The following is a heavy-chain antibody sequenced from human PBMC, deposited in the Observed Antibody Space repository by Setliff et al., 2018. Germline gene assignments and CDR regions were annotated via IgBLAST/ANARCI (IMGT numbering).Heavy chain of an antibody. CDR2: ICHSGST. CDR3: ARLSYYGSGSYYDFDS. D-gene: IGHD3-10*01. V-gene: IGHV4-39*01. Sequence: PSETLSLTCTVSGGSISSDTYYWGWIRQPPGKGLEWIVSICHSGSTYYSPSLKSRVTISVDTSKNQFSLKLTSVTAADTAVYYCARLSYYGSGSYYDFDSWGQGTLVTVSS. J-gene: IGHJ4*02. CDR1: GGSISSDTYY.